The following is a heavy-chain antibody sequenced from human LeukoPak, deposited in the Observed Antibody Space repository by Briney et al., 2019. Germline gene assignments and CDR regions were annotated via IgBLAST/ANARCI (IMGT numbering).Heavy chain of an antibody. CDR3: ACFGYVAAVDV. V-gene: IGHV3-7*01. CDR2: INPAGSET. Sequence: GGSLRLSCAASGFSFSAYWMTWVRQAPGTGLEWVANINPAGSETYYVDPVKGRFSISRDNAKNLVYLQMNSLRAEDTAVYHCACFGYVAAVDVWGQGTPVTVSS. D-gene: IGHD2-15*01. CDR1: GFSFSAYW. J-gene: IGHJ4*02.